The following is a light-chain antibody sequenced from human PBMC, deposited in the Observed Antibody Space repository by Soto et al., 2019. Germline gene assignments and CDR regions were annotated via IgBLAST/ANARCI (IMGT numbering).Light chain of an antibody. J-gene: IGLJ2*01. CDR3: AAWDDSLNVVV. CDR1: SSNIGTNT. Sequence: QSVLTQPPSASGTPGQRVTVSCSGSSSNIGTNTVNWYQQVPGTAPRLLIYSNNQRPSGVPDRFSGSKSGTSASLAISRLQSEDEGDYYCAAWDDSLNVVVFGGGTQLTVL. CDR2: SNN. V-gene: IGLV1-44*01.